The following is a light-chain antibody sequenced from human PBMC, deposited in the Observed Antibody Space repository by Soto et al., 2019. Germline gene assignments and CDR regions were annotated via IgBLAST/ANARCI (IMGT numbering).Light chain of an antibody. CDR1: QSVSSS. Sequence: EIMMTQSPATLSVSPGERATLSCRASQSVSSSLAWYQQKPGQTPRLLIYGASNRATGIPDRFSGSGSGTDFTLTISRLEPEDFAVYYCQQYDSSPRTFGQGTKVDNK. J-gene: IGKJ1*01. V-gene: IGKV3-20*01. CDR3: QQYDSSPRT. CDR2: GAS.